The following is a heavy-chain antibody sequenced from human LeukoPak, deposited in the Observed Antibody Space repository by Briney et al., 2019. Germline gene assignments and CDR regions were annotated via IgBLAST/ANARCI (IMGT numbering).Heavy chain of an antibody. V-gene: IGHV4-34*01. CDR3: ARGRRLNAFDI. J-gene: IGHJ3*02. CDR2: INHSGST. CDR1: GGSFSGYY. Sequence: PSEPLSLTCAVCGGSFSGYYWSWIRQPPGKGLEWIGEINHSGSTNYNPSLKSRVTISVDTSKNQFYLKLSSVTAADTAVYYCARGRRLNAFDIWGQGTMVTVSS.